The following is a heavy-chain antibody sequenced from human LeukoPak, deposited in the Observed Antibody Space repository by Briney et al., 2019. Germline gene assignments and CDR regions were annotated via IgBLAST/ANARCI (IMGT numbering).Heavy chain of an antibody. CDR2: IYYSGST. Sequence: PSETLSLTCTVSGGSISNYFWNWIRQPPGKGLEWIGHIYYSGSTNYNPSLKSRVTMSVDTSKNQFSLNLNSVTAADTAVYYCARGEDIVSTISGDAFDIWGQGTMVTVAS. CDR1: GGSISNYF. V-gene: IGHV4-59*01. CDR3: ARGEDIVSTISGDAFDI. J-gene: IGHJ3*02. D-gene: IGHD5/OR15-5a*01.